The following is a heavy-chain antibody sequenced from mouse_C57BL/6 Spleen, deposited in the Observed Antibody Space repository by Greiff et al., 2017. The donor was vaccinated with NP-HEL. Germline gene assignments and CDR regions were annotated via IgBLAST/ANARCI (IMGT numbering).Heavy chain of an antibody. V-gene: IGHV1-26*01. CDR2: INPNNGGT. J-gene: IGHJ2*01. Sequence: VQLKQSGPELVKPGASVKISCKASGYTFTDYYMNWVKQSHGKSLEWIGDINPNNGGTSYNQKFKGKATLTVDKSSSTAYMELRSLTSEDSAVYYCARSFAYYSKSFDYWGQGTTLTVSS. CDR3: ARSFAYYSKSFDY. CDR1: GYTFTDYY. D-gene: IGHD2-5*01.